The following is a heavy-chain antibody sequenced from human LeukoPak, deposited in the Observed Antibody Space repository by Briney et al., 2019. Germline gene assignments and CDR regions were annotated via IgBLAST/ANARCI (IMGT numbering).Heavy chain of an antibody. J-gene: IGHJ4*02. D-gene: IGHD5-18*01. V-gene: IGHV3-21*01. CDR2: IGSSSRYI. CDR3: VAMGYNYFDP. Sequence: KPGRSLRLSCAASGFTFSTYSMNWVRQAPGKGLEWVSYIGSSSRYIDYAGSVRGRFTVSRDNAKNSLYLQMNSLRDEDTAVYYCVAMGYNYFDPWGQGALVIVSS. CDR1: GFTFSTYS.